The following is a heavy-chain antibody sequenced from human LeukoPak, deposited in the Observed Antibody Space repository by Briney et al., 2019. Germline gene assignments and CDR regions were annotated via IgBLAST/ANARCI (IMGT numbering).Heavy chain of an antibody. CDR1: GFTFSTYT. V-gene: IGHV3-21*01. J-gene: IGHJ3*02. D-gene: IGHD5-18*01. Sequence: GGSLRLSCAASGFTFSTYTMYWVRHPPGKRLEWVSIIGNNGGGIHYADSVKGRFTISRDSAKNSLYLQMNSLRDEDTAVYYCARDVDTAMVRGAFDIWGQGTMVTVSS. CDR3: ARDVDTAMVRGAFDI. CDR2: IGNNGGGI.